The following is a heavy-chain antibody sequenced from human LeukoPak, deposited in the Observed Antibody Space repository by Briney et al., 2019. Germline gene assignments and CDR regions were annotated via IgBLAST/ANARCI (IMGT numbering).Heavy chain of an antibody. Sequence: GASVKVSRKASGYTFTRYGIHGVRQAPGQGREGVGWISAYCGNRNIAQRYRGRVTKTTDTSTRTAYMELRSLRSDDSAVYYCARDSGYEHQDFDFWGKGPLVTVSS. V-gene: IGHV1-18*04. CDR1: GYTFTRYG. D-gene: IGHD5-12*01. J-gene: IGHJ4*02. CDR3: ARDSGYEHQDFDF. CDR2: ISAYCGNR.